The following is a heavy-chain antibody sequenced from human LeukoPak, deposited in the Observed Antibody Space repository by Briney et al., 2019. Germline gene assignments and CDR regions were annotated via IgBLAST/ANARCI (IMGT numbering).Heavy chain of an antibody. CDR1: GYTFTGHH. J-gene: IGHJ4*02. D-gene: IGHD2-15*01. CDR2: IDPNNGDS. CDR3: ARAVAFVATDY. Sequence: GASVKVSCSASGYTFTGHHIHFVRQAPGQGLEWMGWIDPNNGDSKYAQRFQGRVTTTRDTSINTAYMDLNRLTSDDTAIYYCARAVAFVATDYWGQGTLVTVSS. V-gene: IGHV1-2*02.